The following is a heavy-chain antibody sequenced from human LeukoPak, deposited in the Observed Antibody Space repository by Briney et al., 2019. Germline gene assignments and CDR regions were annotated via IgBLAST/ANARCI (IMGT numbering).Heavy chain of an antibody. CDR2: IIPIFGTA. J-gene: IGHJ3*02. D-gene: IGHD2-21*02. CDR3: ARDQRLGSYCGGDCYSDDAFDI. V-gene: IGHV1-69*13. CDR1: GGTFSSYA. Sequence: ASVKVSCKASGGTFSSYAISWVRQAPGQWLEWMGGIIPIFGTANYAQKFQGRVTITADESTSTAYMELSSLRSEDTAVYYCARDQRLGSYCGGDCYSDDAFDIWGQGTMVTVSS.